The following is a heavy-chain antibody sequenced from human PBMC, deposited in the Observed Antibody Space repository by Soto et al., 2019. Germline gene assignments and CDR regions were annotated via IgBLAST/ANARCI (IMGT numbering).Heavy chain of an antibody. CDR3: ARRVEAGATTPGDWYFAF. V-gene: IGHV1-3*01. CDR1: GYIFTNYA. Sequence: QVQFVQSGAEVKGPGASVKVSCKASGYIFTNYAIHWVRQAPGQSLEWMGWINVGDGNTKYSQKFQGRVTISRDTAGSTAYMELSSLRSEDTAVYYCARRVEAGATTPGDWYFAFWGPGTLVTVSS. D-gene: IGHD6-25*01. J-gene: IGHJ2*01. CDR2: INVGDGNT.